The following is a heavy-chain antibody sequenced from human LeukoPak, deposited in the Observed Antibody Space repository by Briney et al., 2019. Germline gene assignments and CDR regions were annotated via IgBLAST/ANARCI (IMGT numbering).Heavy chain of an antibody. CDR3: ARSAAGVVGAADS. CDR1: GGSVSSSSYY. V-gene: IGHV4-39*07. J-gene: IGHJ5*01. CDR2: IYYSGST. Sequence: SETLSLTCTVSGGSVSSSSYYWGWIRQPPGKGLEWIGSIYYSGSTYYNPSLKSRVTISVDTSKNQFSLKLSSVTAADTAVYYCARSAAGVVGAADSWGQGTLVTVSS. D-gene: IGHD1-26*01.